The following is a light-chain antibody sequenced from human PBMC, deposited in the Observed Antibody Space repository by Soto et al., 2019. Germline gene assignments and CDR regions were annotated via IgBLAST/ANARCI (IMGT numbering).Light chain of an antibody. CDR3: QQSYSTPFT. CDR1: QSIRSS. Sequence: DIQMTQSPSSLSASVGDRVTITCRTSQSIRSSLTWYQQKPGKAPNLLIYAASRLQSGVPSRFRGSGSGTDFTLTISTLQPADFATYYSQQSYSTPFTFGPGTKVDIK. V-gene: IGKV1-39*01. CDR2: AAS. J-gene: IGKJ3*01.